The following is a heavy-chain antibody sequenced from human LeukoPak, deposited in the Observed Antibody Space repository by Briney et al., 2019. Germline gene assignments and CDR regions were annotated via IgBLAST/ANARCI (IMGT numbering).Heavy chain of an antibody. Sequence: GESLKISCKGSGYSFPSYWIGWVRQMPGKGLECMGVIYLGDSDTRYSPSFQGQVTISADKSISTAYLQWSSLKASDTAMYYCASQRQGAYYDSTGYPNDAFDIWGQGTMVTVSS. CDR3: ASQRQGAYYDSTGYPNDAFDI. V-gene: IGHV5-51*01. CDR1: GYSFPSYW. CDR2: IYLGDSDT. D-gene: IGHD3-22*01. J-gene: IGHJ3*02.